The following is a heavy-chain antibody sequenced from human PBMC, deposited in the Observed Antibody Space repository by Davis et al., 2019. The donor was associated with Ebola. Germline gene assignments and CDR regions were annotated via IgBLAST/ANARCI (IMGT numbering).Heavy chain of an antibody. J-gene: IGHJ4*02. CDR3: ARDRRSGGWYESIDY. D-gene: IGHD6-19*01. CDR1: GYTFTSYG. V-gene: IGHV1-18*04. Sequence: AASVKVSRRASGYTFTSYGISWVRQAPGQGLEWMGWITAYNGNTEYAQKLQGRVTMTTDTSTSTVYMELMSLRSDDTAVYYCARDRRSGGWYESIDYWGQGTLVTVSS. CDR2: ITAYNGNT.